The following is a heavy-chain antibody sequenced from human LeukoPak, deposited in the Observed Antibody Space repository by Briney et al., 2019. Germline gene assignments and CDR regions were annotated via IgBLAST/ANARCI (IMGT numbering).Heavy chain of an antibody. CDR2: ISGSGGST. Sequence: GGSLRLSCAASGFTFSSYAMSWVRQAPGKGLERVSAISGSGGSTYYADSVKGRFTISRDNSKNTLYLQMNSLRAEDTAVYYCAKTPGDSSGYYYYYYYMDVWGKGTTVTVSS. CDR3: AKTPGDSSGYYYYYYYMDV. J-gene: IGHJ6*03. D-gene: IGHD3-22*01. V-gene: IGHV3-23*01. CDR1: GFTFSSYA.